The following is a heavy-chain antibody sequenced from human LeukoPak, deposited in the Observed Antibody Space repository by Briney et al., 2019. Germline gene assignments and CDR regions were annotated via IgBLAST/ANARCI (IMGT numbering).Heavy chain of an antibody. J-gene: IGHJ3*02. V-gene: IGHV4-34*01. Sequence: PSETLSLTCAVYGGSFSGYYWSWIRQPPGKGLEWIGEINRSGSTNYNPSLKSRVTISVDTSKNQFSLKLSSVTAADTAVYYCARGPLTTVTTGSDAFDIWGQGTMVTVSS. CDR3: ARGPLTTVTTGSDAFDI. D-gene: IGHD4-17*01. CDR1: GGSFSGYY. CDR2: INRSGST.